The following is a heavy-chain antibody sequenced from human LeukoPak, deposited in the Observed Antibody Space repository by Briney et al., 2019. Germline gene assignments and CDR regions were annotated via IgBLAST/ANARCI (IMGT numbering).Heavy chain of an antibody. CDR3: AKEGGTMIVVEDYFDY. Sequence: GGSLRLSCAASGFIVGHYYMSWVRQAPGKGLECVSVIYTDDTTYYADSVKGRFTISRDNSKNTLYLQMNSLRAEDTAVYYCAKEGGTMIVVEDYFDYWGQGTLVTVSS. V-gene: IGHV3-53*05. J-gene: IGHJ4*02. D-gene: IGHD3-22*01. CDR1: GFIVGHYY. CDR2: IYTDDTT.